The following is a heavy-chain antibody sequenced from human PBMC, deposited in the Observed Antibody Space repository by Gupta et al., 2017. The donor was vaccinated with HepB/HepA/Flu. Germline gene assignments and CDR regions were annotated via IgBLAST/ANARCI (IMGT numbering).Heavy chain of an antibody. CDR2: ISYEGSKK. Sequence: GGVVQPGRSLRLSCAASGFTFSSYAMHWVRQAPGKGLEWVAVISYEGSKKYYADSVKGRFTISRDNSKNTLYLQMNSLRAEDTAVYYWAGDLGGGCGGDCYSRGVDYWGQGTLVTVSS. CDR1: GFTFSSYA. J-gene: IGHJ4*02. D-gene: IGHD2-21*02. CDR3: AGDLGGGCGGDCYSRGVDY. V-gene: IGHV3-30-3*01.